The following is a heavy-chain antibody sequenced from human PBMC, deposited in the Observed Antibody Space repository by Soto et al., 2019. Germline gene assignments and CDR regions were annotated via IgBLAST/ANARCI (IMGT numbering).Heavy chain of an antibody. CDR1: GYPFTSYY. D-gene: IGHD6-19*01. CDR2: INPSGRST. CDR3: ARGMTVAGNYYYGMDV. V-gene: IGHV1-46*01. Sequence: GSVQVSFAASGYPFTSYYMHLVRQAPGQGLEWMGIINPSGRSTSYAQKFQGRVTMTRDTSTSTVYMDLSSLRSEDTAGYYCARGMTVAGNYYYGMDVWGQGTTVTVSS. J-gene: IGHJ6*02.